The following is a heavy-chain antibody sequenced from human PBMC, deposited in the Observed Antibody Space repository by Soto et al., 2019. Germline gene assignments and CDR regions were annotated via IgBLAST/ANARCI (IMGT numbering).Heavy chain of an antibody. CDR1: GYTFTRCT. Sequence: GASVKVSCKASGYTFTRCTMNWVHQAPGQRLEWMGWINPDNGDTKSSQKFQDRVIINRDTSASTAYMDLSSLRSEDTAVYYCARGIATGQLDPWGQGTLVTVSS. CDR2: INPDNGDT. V-gene: IGHV1-3*01. CDR3: ARGIATGQLDP. J-gene: IGHJ5*02. D-gene: IGHD2-15*01.